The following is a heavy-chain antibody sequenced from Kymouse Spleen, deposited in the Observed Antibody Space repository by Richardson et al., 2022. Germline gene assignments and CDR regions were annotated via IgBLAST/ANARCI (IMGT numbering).Heavy chain of an antibody. CDR3: ARHWGSYYYYYGMDV. CDR1: GGSISSSSYY. CDR2: IYYSGST. D-gene: IGHD3-16*02. Sequence: QLQLQESGPGLVKPSETLSLTCTVSGGSISSSSYYWGWIRQPPGKGLEWIGSIYYSGSTYYNPSLKSRVTISVDTSKNQFSLKLSSVTAADTAVYYCARHWGSYYYYYGMDVWGQGTTVTVSS. V-gene: IGHV4-39*01. J-gene: IGHJ6*02.